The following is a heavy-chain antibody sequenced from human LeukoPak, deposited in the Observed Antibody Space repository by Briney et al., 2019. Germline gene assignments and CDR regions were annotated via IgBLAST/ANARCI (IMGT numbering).Heavy chain of an antibody. J-gene: IGHJ5*02. V-gene: IGHV4-30-2*01. Sequence: SETLSLTCAVSGGSISSGGYSWSWIRQPPGKGLELIGYIYHSGSTYYNPSLKSRVTISVDRSKNQFSLKLSSVTAADTAVYYCARSYYYDSSGYFFDPWGQGTLVTVSS. CDR2: IYHSGST. D-gene: IGHD3-22*01. CDR3: ARSYYYDSSGYFFDP. CDR1: GGSISSGGYS.